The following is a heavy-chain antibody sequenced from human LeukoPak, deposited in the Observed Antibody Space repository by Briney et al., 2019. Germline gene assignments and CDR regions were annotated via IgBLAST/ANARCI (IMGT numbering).Heavy chain of an antibody. CDR3: ARDSSSWLYYYYGMDV. CDR2: ISAYNGNT. J-gene: IGHJ6*02. D-gene: IGHD6-13*01. Sequence: ASVKVSCKASGYTFTSYGISWVRQAPGQGLEWVGWISAYNGNTNYAQKLQGRVTMTTDTSTSTAYMELRSLRSDDTAVYYCARDSSSWLYYYYGMDVWGQGTTVTVSS. CDR1: GYTFTSYG. V-gene: IGHV1-18*01.